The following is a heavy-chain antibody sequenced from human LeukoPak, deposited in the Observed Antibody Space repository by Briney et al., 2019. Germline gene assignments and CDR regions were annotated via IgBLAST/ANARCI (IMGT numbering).Heavy chain of an antibody. CDR2: ISWNSGSI. CDR1: GFTFDDYA. V-gene: IGHV3-9*01. Sequence: GGSLRLSCAASGFTFDDYAMHWVRQAPGKGLEWVSGISWNSGSIGYADSVKGRFTISRDNAKNSLYLQMNSLRAEDTALYYCAKDIRNYYDSSGYFDYWGQGTLVTVSS. J-gene: IGHJ4*02. CDR3: AKDIRNYYDSSGYFDY. D-gene: IGHD3-22*01.